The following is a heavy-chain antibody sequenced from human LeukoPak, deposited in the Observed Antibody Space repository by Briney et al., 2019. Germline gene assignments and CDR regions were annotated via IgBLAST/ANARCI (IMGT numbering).Heavy chain of an antibody. CDR3: ARFSGYSYGYGMDV. D-gene: IGHD5-18*01. CDR2: IWYDGSNK. J-gene: IGHJ6*02. V-gene: IGHV3-33*01. Sequence: GGSLRLSCAASGFTFSSYGMHWVRQAPGKGLEWVAVIWYDGSNKYYADSVKDRFTISRDNSKNTLYLQMNSLRAADTAVYYCARFSGYSYGYGMDVWGQGTTVTVSS. CDR1: GFTFSSYG.